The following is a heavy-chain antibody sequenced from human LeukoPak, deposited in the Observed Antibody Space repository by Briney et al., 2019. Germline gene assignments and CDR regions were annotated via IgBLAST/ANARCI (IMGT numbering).Heavy chain of an antibody. CDR1: GFTFSSYS. V-gene: IGHV3-21*01. J-gene: IGHJ4*02. Sequence: GGSLRLSCAASGFTFSSYSMNWVRQAPGKGLEWVSSISGSSSYIYYADSVKGRFTISRDNAKNSLYLQMNSLRAEDTAVYYCARHYSGSYSPFDYWGQGTLVTVSS. D-gene: IGHD1-26*01. CDR3: ARHYSGSYSPFDY. CDR2: ISGSSSYI.